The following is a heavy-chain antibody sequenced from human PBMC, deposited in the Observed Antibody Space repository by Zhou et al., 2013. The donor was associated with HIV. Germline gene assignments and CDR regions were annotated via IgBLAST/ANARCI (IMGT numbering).Heavy chain of an antibody. CDR3: ARAPNPGRYFDL. Sequence: QVQLVQSGAEVKKPGASVKVSCKASGYTFTSYDINWVRQAPGQGLEWMGGLIPLFGATDYAQKFQGRITISADTSTTTVYMDLSSLRSEDTAVYFCARAPNPGRYFDLWGRGTLVTVSS. CDR1: GYTFTSYD. CDR2: LIPLFGAT. D-gene: IGHD2-8*01. J-gene: IGHJ2*01. V-gene: IGHV1-69*06.